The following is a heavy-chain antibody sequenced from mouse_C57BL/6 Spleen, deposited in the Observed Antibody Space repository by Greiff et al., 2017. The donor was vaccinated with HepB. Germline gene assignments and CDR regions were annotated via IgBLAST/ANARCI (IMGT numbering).Heavy chain of an antibody. Sequence: QVQLKESGAELVRPGTSVKVSCKASGYAFTNYLIEWVKQRPGQGLEWIGVINPGSGGTNYNEKFKGKATLTADKSSSTAYRQLSSLTSEDSAVYFCARSLYYYGSSTDYWGQGTTLTVSS. V-gene: IGHV1-54*01. D-gene: IGHD1-1*01. CDR1: GYAFTNYL. CDR3: ARSLYYYGSSTDY. CDR2: INPGSGGT. J-gene: IGHJ2*01.